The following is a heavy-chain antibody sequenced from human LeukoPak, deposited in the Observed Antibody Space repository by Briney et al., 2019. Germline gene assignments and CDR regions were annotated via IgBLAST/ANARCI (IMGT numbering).Heavy chain of an antibody. CDR3: AKDRLYGSGSYWGYFDY. CDR1: GFTFDDYA. CDR2: ISWNSGSI. J-gene: IGHJ4*02. V-gene: IGHV3-9*01. Sequence: GRSLRLSCAASGFTFDDYAKHWVRQAPGKGLEWVSGISWNSGSIGYADSVKGRFTISRDNAKNSLYLQMNSLRAEDTALYYCAKDRLYGSGSYWGYFDYWCQGTLVTVSS. D-gene: IGHD3-10*01.